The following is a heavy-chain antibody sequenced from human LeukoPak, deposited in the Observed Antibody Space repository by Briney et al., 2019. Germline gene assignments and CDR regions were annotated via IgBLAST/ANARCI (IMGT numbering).Heavy chain of an antibody. V-gene: IGHV3-11*04. J-gene: IGHJ2*01. D-gene: IGHD3-22*01. CDR1: GFTFTAYY. Sequence: GGSLRLSCAASGFTFTAYYMSWIRQAPGKGLEWISHISGHGDTIYYADSVKGRFTISRDNAKNSLYLQMNSLRAEDTAVYYCARAPTYYYDTSRSSLTLDWYFDLWGRGTLVTVSS. CDR2: ISGHGDTI. CDR3: ARAPTYYYDTSRSSLTLDWYFDL.